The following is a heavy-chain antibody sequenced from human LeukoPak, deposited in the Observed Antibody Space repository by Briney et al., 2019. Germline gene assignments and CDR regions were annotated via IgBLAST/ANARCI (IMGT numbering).Heavy chain of an antibody. D-gene: IGHD6-13*01. CDR2: INHSGST. CDR1: GGSFSGYY. V-gene: IGHV4-34*01. Sequence: SETLSLTCAVYGGSFSGYYWSWIRQPPGKGLEWIGEINHSGSTNYNPSLKSRVTISVDTSKNQFSLKLSSVTAADTAVYYCARHAIAAVDPAFDPWGQGTLVTVSS. J-gene: IGHJ5*02. CDR3: ARHAIAAVDPAFDP.